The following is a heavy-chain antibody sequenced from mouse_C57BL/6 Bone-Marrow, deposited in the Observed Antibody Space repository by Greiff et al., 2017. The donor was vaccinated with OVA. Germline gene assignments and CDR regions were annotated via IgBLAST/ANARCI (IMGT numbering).Heavy chain of an antibody. Sequence: EVHLVESGGGLVQPGGSLKLSCAASGFTFSDYYMYWVRQTPEKRLEWVAYISNGGGSTYYPDTVKGRFTISRDNAKNTLYLQMSRLKSEDTAMYYCARQLLGYWGQGTTLTVSS. CDR3: ARQLLGY. V-gene: IGHV5-12*01. J-gene: IGHJ2*01. D-gene: IGHD4-1*01. CDR1: GFTFSDYY. CDR2: ISNGGGST.